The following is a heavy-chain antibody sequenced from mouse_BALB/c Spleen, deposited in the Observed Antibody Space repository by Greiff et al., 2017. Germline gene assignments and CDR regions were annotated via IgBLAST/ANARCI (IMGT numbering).Heavy chain of an antibody. D-gene: IGHD1-1*01. V-gene: IGHV5-4*02. CDR1: GFTFSDYY. CDR3: ASPYGSSLAY. Sequence: EVQVVESGGGLVKPGGSLKLSCAASGFTFSDYYMYWVRQTPEKRLEWVATISDGGSYTYYPDSVKGRFTISRDNAKNNLYLQMSSLKSEDTAMYYCASPYGSSLAYWGQGTLVTVSA. J-gene: IGHJ3*01. CDR2: ISDGGSYT.